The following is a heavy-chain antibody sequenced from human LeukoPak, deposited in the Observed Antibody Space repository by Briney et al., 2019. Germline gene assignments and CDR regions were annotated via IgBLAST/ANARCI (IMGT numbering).Heavy chain of an antibody. CDR1: GYTFTGYY. D-gene: IGHD6-6*01. V-gene: IGHV1-2*02. J-gene: IGHJ4*02. Sequence: GASVKVSCKASGYTFTGYYMHWVRQAPGQGLEWMGWINPNSGGTNYAQKFQGRVTMTRDTSISTAYMELSRLRSDDTAVYYCARYPPYSSSSVVDYWGQGTLVTVSS. CDR3: ARYPPYSSSSVVDY. CDR2: INPNSGGT.